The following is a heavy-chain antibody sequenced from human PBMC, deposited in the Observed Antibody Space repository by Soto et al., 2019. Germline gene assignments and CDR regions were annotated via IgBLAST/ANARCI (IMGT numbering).Heavy chain of an antibody. Sequence: SETLSLTCAVSGGSISSSNWWSWVRQPPGKGLEWIGEIYHSGSTNYNPSLKSRVTISVDKSKNQFSLKLSSVTAADTAVYYCARDKVVAAYGMDVWGQGTTVTVS. CDR3: ARDKVVAAYGMDV. D-gene: IGHD2-15*01. CDR1: GGSISSSNW. V-gene: IGHV4-4*02. CDR2: IYHSGST. J-gene: IGHJ6*02.